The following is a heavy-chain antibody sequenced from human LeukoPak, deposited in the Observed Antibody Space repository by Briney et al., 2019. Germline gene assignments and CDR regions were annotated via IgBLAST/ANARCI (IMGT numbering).Heavy chain of an antibody. CDR1: GFTFSSYE. CDR2: ISVSGSVI. J-gene: IGHJ4*02. V-gene: IGHV3-48*03. CDR3: ARGGRFLWFGGDF. Sequence: RGSLRLSCAASGFTFSSYEMSWVRQAPGKGLEWVSYISVSGSVIYYADSVRGRFTISRDNAKNSLYLQMNSLRAEDTAVYYCARGGRFLWFGGDFWGPGTLVTVSS. D-gene: IGHD3-10*01.